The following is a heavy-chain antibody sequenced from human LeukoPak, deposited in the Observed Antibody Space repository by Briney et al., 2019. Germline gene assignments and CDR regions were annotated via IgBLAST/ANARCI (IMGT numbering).Heavy chain of an antibody. D-gene: IGHD6-19*01. CDR2: IYYSGST. Sequence: SETLSLTCTVSGVSISNYHWSWIRQPPGKGLEWIGSIYYSGSTYYNPSLKSRVTISVDTSKNQFSLKLSSVTAADTAVYYCARAGQQWLVRYFDLWGRGTLVTVSS. J-gene: IGHJ2*01. CDR3: ARAGQQWLVRYFDL. V-gene: IGHV4-39*07. CDR1: GVSISNYH.